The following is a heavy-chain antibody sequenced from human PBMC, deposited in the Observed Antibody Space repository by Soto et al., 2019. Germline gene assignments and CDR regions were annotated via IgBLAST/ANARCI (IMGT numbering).Heavy chain of an antibody. D-gene: IGHD3-3*02. V-gene: IGHV3-23*01. CDR2: ISSSGIT. CDR3: TKMGTSIWYMDYFDY. J-gene: IGHJ4*02. Sequence: DVQLLESGGGLVQPGGSLRFSCAAPGINFLTYAMAWVRQAPGKGLEWVSVISSSGITYYADSVKGRFTISRDISNSTLFLQMNSLGVEDTAVYYCTKMGTSIWYMDYFDYWGRGSLVIVSS. CDR1: GINFLTYA.